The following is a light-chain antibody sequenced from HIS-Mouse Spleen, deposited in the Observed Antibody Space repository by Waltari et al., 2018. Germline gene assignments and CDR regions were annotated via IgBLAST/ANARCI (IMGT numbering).Light chain of an antibody. CDR2: DVR. J-gene: IGLJ2*01. V-gene: IGLV2-11*01. CDR1: SSDVGGYNY. CDR3: CSYAGSYVV. Sequence: QSALTQPRSVSGSPGQSVTISCTGTSSDVGGYNYVSWYQQHPGKAPKLIIYDVRNRPSGVPGRFSGSKSGNTASLTISGLQAEDEADYYCCSYAGSYVVFGGGTKLTVL.